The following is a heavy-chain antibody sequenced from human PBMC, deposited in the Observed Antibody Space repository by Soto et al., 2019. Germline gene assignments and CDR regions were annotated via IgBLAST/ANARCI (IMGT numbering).Heavy chain of an antibody. Sequence: QVQLVESGGGVVQPGRSLRLSCAASGFTFSSYAMHWVRQAPGKGLEWVAVISYDGSKKYYADSVKGRFTISRDNSKNTLYLQMYSRRAEDTAVYYCARDFATVVTREYFQHWGQGTLVTVSS. V-gene: IGHV3-30-3*01. CDR3: ARDFATVVTREYFQH. CDR1: GFTFSSYA. CDR2: ISYDGSKK. D-gene: IGHD4-17*01. J-gene: IGHJ1*01.